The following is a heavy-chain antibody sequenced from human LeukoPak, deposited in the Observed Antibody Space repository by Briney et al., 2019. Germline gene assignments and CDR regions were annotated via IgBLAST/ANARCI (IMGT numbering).Heavy chain of an antibody. CDR2: IHYSGST. D-gene: IGHD6-19*01. Sequence: SETLSLTCSVSGGSISSSSYYWGWIRQPPGKGLEWIGSIHYSGSTNYNPSLKSRVTISVDTSKNQFSLKLSSVTAADTAVYYCASRPYSSGWYIFDYWGQGTLVTVSS. CDR1: GGSISSSSYY. V-gene: IGHV4-39*07. J-gene: IGHJ4*02. CDR3: ASRPYSSGWYIFDY.